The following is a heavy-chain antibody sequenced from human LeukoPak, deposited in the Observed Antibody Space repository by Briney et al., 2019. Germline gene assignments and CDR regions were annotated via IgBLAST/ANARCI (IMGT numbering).Heavy chain of an antibody. Sequence: GGSLRLSCAASGLTFSTFAMIRVRQPPGKGLERVSSIFPSGGEIHYADSVRGRFTISRDNSKSTLSLQMNSLRAEDTAIYYCATYRQVLLPFESWGQGTLVTVSS. V-gene: IGHV3-23*01. CDR2: IFPSGGEI. CDR1: GLTFSTFA. CDR3: ATYRQVLLPFES. D-gene: IGHD2-8*02. J-gene: IGHJ4*02.